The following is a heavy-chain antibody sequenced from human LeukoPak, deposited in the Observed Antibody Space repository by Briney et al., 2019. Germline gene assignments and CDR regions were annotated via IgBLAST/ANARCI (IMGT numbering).Heavy chain of an antibody. V-gene: IGHV4-39*07. CDR2: ICFTGST. CDR3: AREVTRGAFAI. Sequence: GTVSLTCTVSGGSISSSNYYWGWIRQPPGKGLEWIGTICFTGSTFYNPSLKSRVIISVDTSKSQFSLKLSSVTAADTAVYYCAREVTRGAFAIWGQGTMVTLSS. CDR1: GGSISSSNYY. J-gene: IGHJ3*02.